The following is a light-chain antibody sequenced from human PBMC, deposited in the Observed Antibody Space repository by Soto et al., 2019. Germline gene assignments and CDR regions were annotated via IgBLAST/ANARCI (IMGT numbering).Light chain of an antibody. CDR1: SGDVGAYNY. J-gene: IGLJ1*01. CDR2: DVN. CDR3: SSFTTSRFYV. Sequence: QSALTQPRSVSGSPGQSVTISCTGTSGDVGAYNYISWYQQHPGKAPKFLIYDVNKRPSGISSRFSASKSGLTASLTISGLQAEDEADYYCSSFTTSRFYVFGPGTKVTVL. V-gene: IGLV2-11*01.